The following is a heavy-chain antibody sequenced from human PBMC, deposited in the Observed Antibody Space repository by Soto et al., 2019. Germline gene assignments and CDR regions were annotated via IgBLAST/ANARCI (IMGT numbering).Heavy chain of an antibody. CDR3: TRIPPNARYGSGSYYFDY. D-gene: IGHD3-10*01. Sequence: ASVKVSCKASGYTFTSLYIHWVRQAPGQGLEWMGIINPNGGSTRYAPKFQGRVTMTRDTSTSTVYMELSSLRSEDTAVYYCTRIPPNARYGSGSYYFDYWGQGTLVTVSS. J-gene: IGHJ4*02. V-gene: IGHV1-46*03. CDR1: GYTFTSLY. CDR2: INPNGGST.